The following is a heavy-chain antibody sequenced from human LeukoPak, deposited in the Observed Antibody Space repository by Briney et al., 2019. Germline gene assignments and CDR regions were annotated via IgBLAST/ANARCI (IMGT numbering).Heavy chain of an antibody. Sequence: PGGSLRLSCAASGFTFSSYAMHWVRQAPGKGLEWVAVISYDGSNKYYADSVKGRFTISRDNSKNTLYLQMNSLRAEDTAVYYCARDSRGYSYGPNTDYWGQGTLVAVSS. D-gene: IGHD5-18*01. J-gene: IGHJ4*02. V-gene: IGHV3-30*04. CDR3: ARDSRGYSYGPNTDY. CDR2: ISYDGSNK. CDR1: GFTFSSYA.